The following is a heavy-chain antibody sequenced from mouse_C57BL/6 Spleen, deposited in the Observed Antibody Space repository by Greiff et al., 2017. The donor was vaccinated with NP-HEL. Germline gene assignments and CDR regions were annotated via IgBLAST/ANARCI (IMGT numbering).Heavy chain of an antibody. CDR2: IYPGGGYT. D-gene: IGHD1-1*01. V-gene: IGHV1-63*01. Sequence: VQLQQSGAELVRPGTSVKMSCKASGYTFTNYWIGWAKQRPGHGLEWIGDIYPGGGYTNYNEKFKGKATLTADKSSSTAYMQFSSLTSEDSAIYYCARRDYGSSYGWFAYWGQGTLVTVSA. CDR1: GYTFTNYW. J-gene: IGHJ3*01. CDR3: ARRDYGSSYGWFAY.